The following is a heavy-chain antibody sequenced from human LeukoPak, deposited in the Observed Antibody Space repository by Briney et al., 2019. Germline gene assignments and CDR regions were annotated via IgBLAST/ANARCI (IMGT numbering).Heavy chain of an antibody. Sequence: SETLSLTCTVSGGSISSYYWSWIRQPAGKGLEWIGRIYTSGSTNYNSSLKSRVTMSVDTSKNQFSLKLSSVTAADTAVYYCAREGCSSTSCYHYYYMDVWGKGTTVTVSS. V-gene: IGHV4-4*07. J-gene: IGHJ6*03. CDR2: IYTSGST. D-gene: IGHD2-2*01. CDR3: AREGCSSTSCYHYYYMDV. CDR1: GGSISSYY.